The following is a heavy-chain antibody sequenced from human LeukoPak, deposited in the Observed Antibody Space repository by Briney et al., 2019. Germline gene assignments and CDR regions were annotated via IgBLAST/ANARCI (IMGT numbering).Heavy chain of an antibody. V-gene: IGHV3-23*01. D-gene: IGHD3-10*01. CDR2: ISGSGGST. J-gene: IGHJ4*02. CDR3: AKAGQVLWSRTGYCDY. CDR1: GFTFSSYA. Sequence: GGSLRLSCAASGFTFSSYAMSWVRQAPGKGLEWVSAISGSGGSTYYADSVKGRFTISRDNSKNTLYLQMNSLRAEDTAVYYCAKAGQVLWSRTGYCDYWGQGTLVTVSS.